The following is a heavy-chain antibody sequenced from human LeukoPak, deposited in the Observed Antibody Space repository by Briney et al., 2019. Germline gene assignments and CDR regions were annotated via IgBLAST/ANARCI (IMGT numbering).Heavy chain of an antibody. D-gene: IGHD3-3*01. CDR1: GFTFSDYY. CDR3: ARVYDFWSGYYLDY. Sequence: KPGGSLRVSCAATGFTFSDYYMTWIRQAPGKGLECVSYISSTGDRIYYADSVRGRFPISRDNAKNSLSLQMDSLRAEDTAIYYCARVYDFWSGYYLDYWGQGALVTVSS. J-gene: IGHJ4*02. CDR2: ISSTGDRI. V-gene: IGHV3-11*04.